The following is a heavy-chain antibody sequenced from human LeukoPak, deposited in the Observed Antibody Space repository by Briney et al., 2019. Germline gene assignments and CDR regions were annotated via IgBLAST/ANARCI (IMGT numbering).Heavy chain of an antibody. J-gene: IGHJ4*02. CDR3: ARRSVGVTGSGWYGLY. D-gene: IGHD6-19*01. Sequence: GESLKISCKASGYSFTSDWIGWARQMPGKGLEWMGIIYPGDSATRYSPSFQGQVTISADKSISTAFLQWSSLKASDTAIYCCARRSVGVTGSGWYGLYWGQGALVTVSS. CDR1: GYSFTSDW. CDR2: IYPGDSAT. V-gene: IGHV5-51*01.